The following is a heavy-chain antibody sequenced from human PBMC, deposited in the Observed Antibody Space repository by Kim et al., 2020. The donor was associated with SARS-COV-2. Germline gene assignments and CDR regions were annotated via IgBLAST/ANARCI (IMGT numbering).Heavy chain of an antibody. J-gene: IGHJ4*02. CDR3: ASTGRKGYCSGGSCYAY. CDR2: IYYSGST. CDR1: GGSISSSSYY. V-gene: IGHV4-39*01. D-gene: IGHD2-15*01. Sequence: SETLSLTCTVSGGSISSSSYYWGWLRQPPGKGLEWIGSIYYSGSTYYNPSLKSRVTISVDTSKNQFSLKLSSVTAADTAVYYCASTGRKGYCSGGSCYAYWGQGTLVTVSS.